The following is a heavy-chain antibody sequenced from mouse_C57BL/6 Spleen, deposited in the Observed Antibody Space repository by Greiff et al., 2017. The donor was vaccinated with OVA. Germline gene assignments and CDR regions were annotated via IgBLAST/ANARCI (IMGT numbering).Heavy chain of an antibody. CDR1: GYTFTSYW. J-gene: IGHJ3*01. V-gene: IGHV1-72*01. CDR3: ARTESGDYYGSCFAY. CDR2: IDPNSGGT. D-gene: IGHD1-1*01. Sequence: QVQLQQPGAELVKPGASVKLSCKASGYTFTSYWMHWVKQRPGRGLEWIGRIDPNSGGTKYNEKFKSKATLTVDKPSSTAYMQLSSLTSEDSAVYYCARTESGDYYGSCFAYWGQGTLVTVSA.